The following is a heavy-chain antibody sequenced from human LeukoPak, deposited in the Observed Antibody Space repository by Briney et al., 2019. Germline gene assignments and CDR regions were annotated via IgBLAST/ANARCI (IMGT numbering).Heavy chain of an antibody. J-gene: IGHJ5*02. CDR1: GYSFTSYW. Sequence: RGESLKISCKGSGYSFTSYWISWVRQMPGKGLEWMGRIDPSDSYINYSPSFQGHVTISADKSISTAYLQWSSLKASVTAMYYCARTSSVLGGYCCGGSCYSGWFDPWGQGTLVTVSS. CDR2: IDPSDSYI. D-gene: IGHD2-15*01. CDR3: ARTSSVLGGYCCGGSCYSGWFDP. V-gene: IGHV5-10-1*01.